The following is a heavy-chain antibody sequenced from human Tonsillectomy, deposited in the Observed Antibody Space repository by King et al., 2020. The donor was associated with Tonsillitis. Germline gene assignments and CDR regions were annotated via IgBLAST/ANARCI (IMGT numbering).Heavy chain of an antibody. CDR3: ARDSSGYFAEGWYFDL. CDR1: GFTFSSYA. Sequence: QLVQSGGGVVQPGRSLRLSCAASGFTFSSYAMHWVRQAPGKGLEWVAVISYDGSNKYYADSVKGRFTISSDNSKNTLYLQMNSLRAEDTAVYYCARDSSGYFAEGWYFDLWGRGTLVTVSS. V-gene: IGHV3-30-3*01. CDR2: ISYDGSNK. J-gene: IGHJ2*01. D-gene: IGHD3-22*01.